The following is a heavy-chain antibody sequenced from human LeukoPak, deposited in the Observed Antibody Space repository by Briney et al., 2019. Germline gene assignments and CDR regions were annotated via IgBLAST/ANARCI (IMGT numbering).Heavy chain of an antibody. D-gene: IGHD6-13*01. J-gene: IGHJ4*02. Sequence: GESLRLSCAASGFTFSSYSMNWVRQAPGKGLEWISYISGSGSVSYYEDSVKGRFTISRDNAKNSLYLQMNSLRAEDTAVYYCAKIAAAGPYFDYWGQGTLVTVSS. CDR1: GFTFSSYS. V-gene: IGHV3-48*01. CDR2: ISGSGSVS. CDR3: AKIAAAGPYFDY.